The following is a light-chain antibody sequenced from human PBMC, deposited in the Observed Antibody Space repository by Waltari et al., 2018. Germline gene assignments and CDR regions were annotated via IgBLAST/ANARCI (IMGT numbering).Light chain of an antibody. CDR3: SSYTSSTSVV. J-gene: IGLJ2*01. CDR1: SSDVGGLNF. CDR2: DVN. V-gene: IGLV2-14*03. Sequence: QSALTQPASVSGSPGQSITISCTGNSSDVGGLNFVSWYQHHPGKAPKLLIYDVNNRPSGVSDRFSGSKSGNTASLTISGLQAEDEADYYCSSYTSSTSVVFGGGTQLTVL.